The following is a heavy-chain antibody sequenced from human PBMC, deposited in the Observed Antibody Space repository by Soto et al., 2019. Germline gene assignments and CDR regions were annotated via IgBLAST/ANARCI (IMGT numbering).Heavy chain of an antibody. CDR1: VFTFTSSA. CDR3: AADPTYYYDSSGGRFDI. V-gene: IGHV1-58*01. J-gene: IGHJ3*02. Sequence: SVKVSCKASVFTFTSSAVQWVRQARGQRLEWIGWIVVGSGNTNYAQKFQERVTITRDMSTSTAYMELSSLRSEDTAVYYCAADPTYYYDSSGGRFDIWGQGTMVTVSS. D-gene: IGHD3-22*01. CDR2: IVVGSGNT.